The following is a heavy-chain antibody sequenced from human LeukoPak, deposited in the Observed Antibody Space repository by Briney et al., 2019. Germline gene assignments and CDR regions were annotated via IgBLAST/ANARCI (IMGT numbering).Heavy chain of an antibody. CDR3: AKLLLLGRGGYCSSTGCADY. CDR2: IYSGGST. Sequence: GGSLRLSCAASGFTVSSNYMSWVRQAPGKGLEWVSVIYSGGSTYYADSVKGRFTISRDNSKNTLYLQMNSLRAEDTAVYYCAKLLLLGRGGYCSSTGCADYWGQGTLVTVSS. CDR1: GFTVSSNY. D-gene: IGHD2-2*01. V-gene: IGHV3-66*04. J-gene: IGHJ4*02.